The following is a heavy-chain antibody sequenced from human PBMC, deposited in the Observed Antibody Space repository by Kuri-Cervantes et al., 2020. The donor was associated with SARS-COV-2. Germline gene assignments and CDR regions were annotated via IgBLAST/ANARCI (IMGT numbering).Heavy chain of an antibody. D-gene: IGHD2-2*01. CDR1: GFTFSSYS. J-gene: IGHJ3*02. Sequence: GESLKISCAASGFTFSSYSMNWVRQAPGKGLEWVSSISSSSSYIYYADSVKGRFTISRDNAKNSLYLQMNSLRAEDTAVYYCANIIVVVPAAISEGAFDIWGQGTMVT. CDR2: ISSSSSYI. CDR3: ANIIVVVPAAISEGAFDI. V-gene: IGHV3-21*01.